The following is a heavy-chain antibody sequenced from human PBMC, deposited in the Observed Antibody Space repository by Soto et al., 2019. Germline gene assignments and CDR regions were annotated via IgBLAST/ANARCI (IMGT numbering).Heavy chain of an antibody. CDR1: GYTFTGYY. V-gene: IGHV1-2*04. CDR3: ARDRGAYYYYMDV. J-gene: IGHJ6*03. Sequence: ASGYTFTGYYMHWVRQAPGQGLEWMGWINPNSGGTNYAQKFQGWVTMTRDTSISTAYMELSRLRSDDTAVYYCARDRGAYYYYMDVWGKGTTVTVSS. CDR2: INPNSGGT.